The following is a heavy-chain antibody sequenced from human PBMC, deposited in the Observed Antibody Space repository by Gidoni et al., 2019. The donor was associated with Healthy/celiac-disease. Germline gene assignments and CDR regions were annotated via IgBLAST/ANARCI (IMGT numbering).Heavy chain of an antibody. CDR1: GFTFSSYA. Sequence: QVQLVESGGGVVQPGRSLSLSCAASGFTFSSYARPWVRQAPGKGLEWVAVISYDGSNKYYADSVKGRFTISRDNSKNTLYLQMNSLRAEDTAVYYCARTLGGDVEAFDIWGQGTMVTVSS. J-gene: IGHJ3*02. V-gene: IGHV3-30-3*01. D-gene: IGHD2-21*02. CDR2: ISYDGSNK. CDR3: ARTLGGDVEAFDI.